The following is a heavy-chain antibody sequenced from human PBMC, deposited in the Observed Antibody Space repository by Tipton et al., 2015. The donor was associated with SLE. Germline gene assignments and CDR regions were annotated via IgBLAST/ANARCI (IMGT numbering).Heavy chain of an antibody. V-gene: IGHV4-38-2*01. D-gene: IGHD6-13*01. CDR2: IYGSGNS. CDR3: ARRRGSSWYEDYFDY. Sequence: TLSLTCAVSGYSISSGYYWGWIRQPPGKGLEWIGSIYGSGNSYYNPSLRSRVTISVDTSKNQFSLKLTSVTAADTAVYYCARRRGSSWYEDYFDYWGQGTLVTVSS. CDR1: GYSISSGYY. J-gene: IGHJ4*02.